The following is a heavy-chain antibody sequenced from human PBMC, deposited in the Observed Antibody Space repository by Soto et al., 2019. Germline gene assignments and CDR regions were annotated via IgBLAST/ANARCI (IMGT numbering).Heavy chain of an antibody. V-gene: IGHV4-59*01. Sequence: SEILSLTCNVSGGSISNYYWSWIRQPPGKGLEWIGYIYYSGTTNYNPSLKSRVTISIDTSKSQFSLKLSSVTAADTAVYYCARDGRGYSGYSYDSWGQGTLVTVSS. CDR2: IYYSGTT. CDR3: ARDGRGYSGYSYDS. J-gene: IGHJ4*02. CDR1: GGSISNYY. D-gene: IGHD5-12*01.